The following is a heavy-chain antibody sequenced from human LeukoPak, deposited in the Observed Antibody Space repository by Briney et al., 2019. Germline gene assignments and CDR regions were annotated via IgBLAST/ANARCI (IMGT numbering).Heavy chain of an antibody. V-gene: IGHV4-34*01. Sequence: SETLSLTCAVYGGSFSDYYWSWIRQPPGKGLEWIGEINHSGSTNYNPSLKSRVTISVDTPKNQFSLKLSSVTAADTAVYYCASPRGYSYGANWFDPWGQGTLVTVSS. J-gene: IGHJ5*02. CDR2: INHSGST. CDR3: ASPRGYSYGANWFDP. CDR1: GGSFSDYY. D-gene: IGHD5-18*01.